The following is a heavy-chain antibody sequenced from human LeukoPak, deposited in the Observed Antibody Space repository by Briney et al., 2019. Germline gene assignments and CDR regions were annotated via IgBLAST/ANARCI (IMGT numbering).Heavy chain of an antibody. CDR2: ISSSSSYI. V-gene: IGHV3-21*01. CDR3: ARDGNGVTVY. J-gene: IGHJ4*02. Sequence: GGSLRLSCAASGLTFSSYSMNWVRQAPGKGLEWVSSISSSSSYIYYADSVKGRFTISRDNAKNSLYLQMNSLRAEDTAVYYCARDGNGVTVYWGQGTLVTVSS. CDR1: GLTFSSYS. D-gene: IGHD5-18*01.